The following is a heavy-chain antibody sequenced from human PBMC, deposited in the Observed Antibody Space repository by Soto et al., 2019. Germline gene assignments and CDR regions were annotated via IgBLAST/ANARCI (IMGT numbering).Heavy chain of an antibody. D-gene: IGHD2-2*03. Sequence: QVQLVQSGAEVKKPGSSVKVSCKASGGTFSSYAISWVRQAPGQGLEWMGGIIPIFGTANYAQKFQGRVTITADKSTSTAYMELSSLRSEDTAVYYCARDRGSYNGLGYCSSTSCYSSYYYYGMDVWGQGTTVTVSS. CDR3: ARDRGSYNGLGYCSSTSCYSSYYYYGMDV. V-gene: IGHV1-69*06. CDR1: GGTFSSYA. CDR2: IIPIFGTA. J-gene: IGHJ6*02.